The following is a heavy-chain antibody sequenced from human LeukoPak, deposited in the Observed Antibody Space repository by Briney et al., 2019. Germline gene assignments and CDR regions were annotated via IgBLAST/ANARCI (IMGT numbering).Heavy chain of an antibody. CDR2: ISGSGGST. CDR1: GFTFSSYA. CDR3: AKGRRYCSGGSCYRFDY. Sequence: GGSLRLSCAASGFTFSSYAMSWVRQAPGKGLEWVSAISGSGGSTYYADSVKGRFTISRDNSKNTLYLQMNSLRAEDTAVYYCAKGRRYCSGGSCYRFDYWGQGTLVTVSS. J-gene: IGHJ4*02. D-gene: IGHD2-15*01. V-gene: IGHV3-23*01.